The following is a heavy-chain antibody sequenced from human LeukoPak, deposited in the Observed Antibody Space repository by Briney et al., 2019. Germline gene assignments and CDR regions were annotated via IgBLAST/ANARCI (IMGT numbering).Heavy chain of an antibody. CDR2: VHNSGT. J-gene: IGHJ5*01. CDR1: GASVNNGAFY. D-gene: IGHD2-15*01. CDR3: AREGDCSGGSCYSYGWFDS. V-gene: IGHV4-61*08. Sequence: SETLSLTCSVSGASVNNGAFYWSWIRHPPGKGLEWIAYVHNSGTNYNPSLNSRVTILVDTSKNQFSLKLRSVTAADTAVYYCAREGDCSGGSCYSYGWFDSWGQGTLVTVSS.